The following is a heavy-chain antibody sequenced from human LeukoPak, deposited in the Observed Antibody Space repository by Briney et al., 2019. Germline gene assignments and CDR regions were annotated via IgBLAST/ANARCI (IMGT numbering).Heavy chain of an antibody. Sequence: PGGSLRLSCAASGFTFSSYSMNWVRQAPGKGLEWVSSISSSSSYIYYADSVKGRFTISRDNSKNTLYLQMNSLTAEDTAVYYCAAQYQLPSNAFDIWDQGTVVTVSS. D-gene: IGHD2-2*01. J-gene: IGHJ3*02. CDR3: AAQYQLPSNAFDI. CDR1: GFTFSSYS. V-gene: IGHV3-21*04. CDR2: ISSSSSYI.